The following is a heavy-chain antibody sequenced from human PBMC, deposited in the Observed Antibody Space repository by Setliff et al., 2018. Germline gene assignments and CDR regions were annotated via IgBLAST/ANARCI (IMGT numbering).Heavy chain of an antibody. CDR1: GYSISSGYI. J-gene: IGHJ4*02. V-gene: IGHV4-38-2*02. D-gene: IGHD2-21*02. CDR2: IGHTGSI. CDR3: ARDLGHGGDSDY. Sequence: PSETLSLTCTVSGYSISSGYIWGWIRQPPGKGLEWVGNIGHTGSINYNPSLKSRLTISRDTSKNQVSLKSNSVTATDTAVYYYARDLGHGGDSDYWGQGILVTVSS.